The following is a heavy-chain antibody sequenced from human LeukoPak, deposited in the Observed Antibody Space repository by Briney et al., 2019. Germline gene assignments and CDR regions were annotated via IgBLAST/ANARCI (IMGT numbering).Heavy chain of an antibody. Sequence: PGGSLRLSCAASGFTFSSYWMTWVRQAPGKGLEWLANIKQDGSERNYVDSVKCRFNISRDNAKNPLYLQMNTLRDEDTAVYYCATGAGCGYWGQGTVVSVSS. J-gene: IGHJ4*02. CDR2: IKQDGSER. V-gene: IGHV3-7*03. CDR1: GFTFSSYW. CDR3: ATGAGCGY. D-gene: IGHD6-19*01.